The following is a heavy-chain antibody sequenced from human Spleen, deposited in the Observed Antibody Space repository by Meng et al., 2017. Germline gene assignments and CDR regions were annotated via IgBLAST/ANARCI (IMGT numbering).Heavy chain of an antibody. Sequence: QGERVQSGAEVKKPGASVKVSCKASGYTFPDYWLHWVRRAPGQGLEWMGRINPKSGDTHYAQKFQARVTMTGDTSISTAYMELSGLRSDDTAMYYCARDEDISAAGKLFGDYWGQGTLVTVSS. D-gene: IGHD6-25*01. J-gene: IGHJ4*02. CDR1: GYTFPDYW. CDR3: ARDEDISAAGKLFGDY. V-gene: IGHV1-2*06. CDR2: INPKSGDT.